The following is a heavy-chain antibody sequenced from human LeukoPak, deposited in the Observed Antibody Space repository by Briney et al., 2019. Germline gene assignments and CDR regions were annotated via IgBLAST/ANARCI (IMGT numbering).Heavy chain of an antibody. CDR3: ARGYWYLDRFDY. CDR2: INHSGST. V-gene: IGHV4-34*01. J-gene: IGHJ4*02. D-gene: IGHD2-15*01. Sequence: SETLSLTCAVYGGSFSGYYWSWIRQPPGKGLEWIGEINHSGSTNYNPSLKSRVTISVDTSKNQFSLKLSSVTAADTAVYYCARGYWYLDRFDYWGQGTLVTVSS. CDR1: GGSFSGYY.